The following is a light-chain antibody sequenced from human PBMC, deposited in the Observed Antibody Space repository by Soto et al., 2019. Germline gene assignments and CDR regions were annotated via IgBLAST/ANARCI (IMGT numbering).Light chain of an antibody. J-gene: IGLJ2*01. Sequence: QAVVTQSSSASASLGSSVKLTCTLSSGHSSYIIAWHQQQPGKAPRYLMKLEGSGSYNKGSGVPDRFSGSSSGADRYLTISNLRFEDEADYYCETWDSNILVFGGGTKVTVL. V-gene: IGLV4-60*02. CDR1: SGHSSYI. CDR2: LEGSGSY. CDR3: ETWDSNILV.